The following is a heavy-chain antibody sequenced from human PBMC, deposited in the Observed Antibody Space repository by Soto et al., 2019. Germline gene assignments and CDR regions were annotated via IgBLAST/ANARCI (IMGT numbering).Heavy chain of an antibody. CDR1: GFTFDDYA. CDR2: ISWNSGSI. V-gene: IGHV3-9*01. Sequence: HPGGSLRLSCAASGFTFDDYAMHWVRQAPGKGLEWVSGISWNSGSIGYADSVKGRFTISRDNAKNSLYLQMNSLRAEDTALHYCAKSMAEGDGDAFDIWGQGTMVTVSS. CDR3: AKSMAEGDGDAFDI. J-gene: IGHJ3*02. D-gene: IGHD3-16*01.